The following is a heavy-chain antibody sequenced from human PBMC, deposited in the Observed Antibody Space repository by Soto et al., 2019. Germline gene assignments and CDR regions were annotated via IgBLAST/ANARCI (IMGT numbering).Heavy chain of an antibody. D-gene: IGHD3-22*01. CDR3: ASSITMIVVVITRNSVYFDY. CDR2: ISGSGGST. J-gene: IGHJ4*02. CDR1: GFTFSSYA. Sequence: GGSLRLSCAASGFTFSSYAMSWVRQAPGKGLEWVSAISGSGGSTYYADSVKGRFTISRDNSKNTLYLQMNSLRAEDTAVYYCASSITMIVVVITRNSVYFDYWGQGTLVTVSS. V-gene: IGHV3-23*01.